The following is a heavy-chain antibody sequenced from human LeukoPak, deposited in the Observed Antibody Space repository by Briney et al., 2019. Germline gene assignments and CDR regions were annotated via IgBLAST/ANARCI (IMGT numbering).Heavy chain of an antibody. CDR1: GFTFSSYA. Sequence: GGSLRLSCAASGFTFSSYAMGWVRQAPGRGLEWVSSVSGSGDSTYYADSVKGRFTITRDKSKKTLDQHMDSLRAEDTAVYYCAKERLGGNYGDYAVDYWGEGTMVSDSS. V-gene: IGHV3-23*01. CDR2: VSGSGDST. J-gene: IGHJ4*02. D-gene: IGHD4-17*01. CDR3: AKERLGGNYGDYAVDY.